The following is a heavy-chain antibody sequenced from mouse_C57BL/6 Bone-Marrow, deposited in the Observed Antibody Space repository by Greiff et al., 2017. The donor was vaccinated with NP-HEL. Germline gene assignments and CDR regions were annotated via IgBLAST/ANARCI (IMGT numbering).Heavy chain of an antibody. CDR3: ARHGDYFGSSYGYFDV. CDR1: GYTFTEYT. J-gene: IGHJ1*03. Sequence: QVQLKESGAELVKPGASVKLSCKASGYTFTEYTIHWVKQRSGQGLEWIGWFYPGSGSIKYNEKFKDKATLTADKSSSTVYMDLIRLTSEDSAVYFCARHGDYFGSSYGYFDVWGTGTTVTVSS. CDR2: FYPGSGSI. V-gene: IGHV1-62-2*01. D-gene: IGHD1-1*01.